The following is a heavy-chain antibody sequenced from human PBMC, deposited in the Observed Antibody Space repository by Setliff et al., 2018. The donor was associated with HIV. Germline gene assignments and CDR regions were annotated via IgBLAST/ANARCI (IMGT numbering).Heavy chain of an antibody. CDR1: GYTFTSYY. J-gene: IGHJ4*01. V-gene: IGHV1-18*04. CDR2: ISTYSDET. Sequence: ASVKVSCKASGYTFTSYYMHWVRQAPGQGLEWMGWISTYSDETSSSQNLQGRLTMTTDTSTGTAYMELRSLRSDDTAVYYCASGFDSSGLSYFNYWGQGTLVTVSS. D-gene: IGHD3-22*01. CDR3: ASGFDSSGLSYFNY.